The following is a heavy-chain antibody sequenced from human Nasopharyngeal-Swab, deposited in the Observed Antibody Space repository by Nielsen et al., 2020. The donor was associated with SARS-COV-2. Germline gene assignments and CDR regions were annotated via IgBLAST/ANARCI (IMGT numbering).Heavy chain of an antibody. V-gene: IGHV3-21*01. Sequence: GESLKISCAGSGFTFGSFGMTWVRQAPGKGLEWVSYISPSSGYIYYAESLRGRFTISRDNGKNSVYLQMNSLRADDTAVYFCARPDRFYYYLDVWGKGTTVTVSS. J-gene: IGHJ6*03. D-gene: IGHD3-3*01. CDR1: GFTFGSFG. CDR3: ARPDRFYYYLDV. CDR2: ISPSSGYI.